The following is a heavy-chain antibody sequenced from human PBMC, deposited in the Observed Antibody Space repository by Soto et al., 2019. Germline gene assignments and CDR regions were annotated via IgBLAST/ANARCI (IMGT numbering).Heavy chain of an antibody. D-gene: IGHD1-26*01. CDR2: IYPGDSDT. V-gene: IGHV5-51*01. CDR3: ARGVGAPIPYRNWFDP. CDR1: GYSFTSYW. J-gene: IGHJ5*02. Sequence: GESLKISCKGSGYSFTSYWIGWVRQMPGKGLEWMGIIYPGDSDTRYSPSFQGQVTISADKSISTAYLQWSSLKASDTAMYYCARGVGAPIPYRNWFDPWGQGTLVTVSS.